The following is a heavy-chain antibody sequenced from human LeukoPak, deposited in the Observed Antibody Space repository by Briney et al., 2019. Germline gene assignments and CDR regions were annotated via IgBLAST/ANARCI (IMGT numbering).Heavy chain of an antibody. CDR1: GFTFSSYS. Sequence: GGSLRLSCAASGFTFSSYSMNWVRQAPGKGLEWVSSISSSIYYADSVKGRFTISRDNAKNSLYLQMNSLRAEDTAVYYCARGPSAHYDILTSFDYWGQGTLVTVSS. CDR2: ISSSI. D-gene: IGHD3-9*01. J-gene: IGHJ4*02. CDR3: ARGPSAHYDILTSFDY. V-gene: IGHV3-21*01.